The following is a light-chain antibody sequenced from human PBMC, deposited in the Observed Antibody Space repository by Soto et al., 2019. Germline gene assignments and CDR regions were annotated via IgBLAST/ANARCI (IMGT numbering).Light chain of an antibody. CDR3: QQYNSYWT. Sequence: DIQMTQSPSTLSASVGDRVTITCRASQSIARWVAWYQQKPGKAPKLLIYDASNLESGVTTRFSVSGSGTEFTLTIISLQPDDFATYYCQQYNSYWTFGPGTKVDIK. V-gene: IGKV1-5*01. CDR1: QSIARW. CDR2: DAS. J-gene: IGKJ1*01.